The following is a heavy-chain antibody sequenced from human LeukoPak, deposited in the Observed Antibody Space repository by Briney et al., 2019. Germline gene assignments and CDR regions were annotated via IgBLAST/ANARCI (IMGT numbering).Heavy chain of an antibody. CDR3: ARVPIPHIVVVPAACFDY. V-gene: IGHV4-34*01. J-gene: IGHJ4*02. Sequence: SETLSLTCAVYGGSFSGYYWSWIRQPPGKGLEWIGEINHSGSTNYNPSLKSRVTISVDTSKNQFSQKLSSVTAADTAVYYCARVPIPHIVVVPAACFDYWGQGTLVTVSS. CDR1: GGSFSGYY. D-gene: IGHD2-2*01. CDR2: INHSGST.